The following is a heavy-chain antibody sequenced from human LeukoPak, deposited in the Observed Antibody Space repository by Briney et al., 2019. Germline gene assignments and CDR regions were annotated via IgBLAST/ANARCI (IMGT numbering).Heavy chain of an antibody. CDR2: ISSSSSYI. CDR3: ARDRGKVTTSGNNWFDP. CDR1: GFTFSSYS. V-gene: IGHV3-21*01. D-gene: IGHD4-11*01. Sequence: GGSLRLSCAASGFTFSSYSMNWVRQAPGKGLEWVSSISSSSSYIYYADSVKGRFTISRDNAKNSLYLQMNSLRAEDTAVYYCARDRGKVTTSGNNWFDPWGQGTLVTVSS. J-gene: IGHJ5*02.